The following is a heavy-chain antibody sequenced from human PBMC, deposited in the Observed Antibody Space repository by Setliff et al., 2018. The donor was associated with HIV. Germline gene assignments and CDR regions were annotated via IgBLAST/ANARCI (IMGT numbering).Heavy chain of an antibody. J-gene: IGHJ4*02. CDR2: ISSSSNYK. CDR1: RFTFSTYS. Sequence: GESLTISCAASRFTFSTYSMNWVRQAPGKGLEWVASISSSSNYKYYADSVKGRFTISRDNTKSSLSLQMNSLRAEDTAIYYCARVVSSGWQVDYWGQGTLVTVSS. D-gene: IGHD6-19*01. CDR3: ARVVSSGWQVDY. V-gene: IGHV3-21*01.